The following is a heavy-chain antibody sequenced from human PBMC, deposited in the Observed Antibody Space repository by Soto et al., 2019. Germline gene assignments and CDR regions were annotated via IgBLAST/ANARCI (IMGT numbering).Heavy chain of an antibody. J-gene: IGHJ2*01. CDR2: IYYSGST. CDR1: GGSISSYY. D-gene: IGHD2-15*01. V-gene: IGHV4-59*08. CDR3: ARTPRVVKGQWYFDL. Sequence: QVQLQESGPGLVKPSETLFLTCTVSGGSISSYYWSWIRQPPGKGLEWIGYIYYSGSTNYNPSLKSRVTISVDTSKNQFSLKLSSVTAADTAVYYCARTPRVVKGQWYFDLWGRGTLVTVSS.